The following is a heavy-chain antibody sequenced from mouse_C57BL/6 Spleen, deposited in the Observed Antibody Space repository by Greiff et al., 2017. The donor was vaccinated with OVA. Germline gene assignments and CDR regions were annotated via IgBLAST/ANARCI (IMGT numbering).Heavy chain of an antibody. CDR2: ISGGGGNT. D-gene: IGHD1-1*01. CDR3: ARPYGSSFDY. V-gene: IGHV5-9*01. CDR1: GFTFSSYT. J-gene: IGHJ2*01. Sequence: DVMLVESGGGLVKPGGSLKLSCAASGFTFSSYTMSWVRQTPEKRLEWVATISGGGGNTYYPDSVKGRFTISRDNAKNTLYLQMSSLRSEDTALYYCARPYGSSFDYWGQGTTLTVSS.